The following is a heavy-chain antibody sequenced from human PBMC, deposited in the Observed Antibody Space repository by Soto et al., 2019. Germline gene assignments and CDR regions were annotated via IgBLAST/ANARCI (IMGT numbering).Heavy chain of an antibody. CDR2: ISFDVSDK. J-gene: IGHJ3*01. V-gene: IGHV3-30*18. CDR3: AKDYADFDSSGYPWP. D-gene: IGHD3-22*01. Sequence: QVQLVESGGGVVQPGRSLRLSCKASGFTFSTYGMHWVRQAPGKGLEWVALISFDVSDKYYADSVKGRFTISRDNSKNTVYLQMNSLRAEDTAVYYCAKDYADFDSSGYPWPWGQGTMVTVSS. CDR1: GFTFSTYG.